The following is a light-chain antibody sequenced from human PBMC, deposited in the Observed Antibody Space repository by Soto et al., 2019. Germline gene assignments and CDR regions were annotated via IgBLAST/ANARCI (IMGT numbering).Light chain of an antibody. CDR1: SSDVGGYNY. Sequence: QSVLTQPASASGSPGQSITISCTGTSSDVGGYNYVSWYQQHPGKAPKLIIYEVSNRPSGVSNHFSGSKSGNTASLTISGLQAEDEADYYCSSYTRSSTYVFGTGTKVTVL. CDR3: SSYTRSSTYV. J-gene: IGLJ1*01. CDR2: EVS. V-gene: IGLV2-14*01.